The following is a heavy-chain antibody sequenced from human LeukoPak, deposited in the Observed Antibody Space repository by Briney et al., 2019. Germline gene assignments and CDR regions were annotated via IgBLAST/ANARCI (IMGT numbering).Heavy chain of an antibody. D-gene: IGHD6-13*01. CDR1: GFTFDDYA. Sequence: GGSLRPSCAASGFTFDDYAMHWVRQAPGKGLEWVSLISWDGGSTYYADSVKGRFTISRDNSKNSLYLQMNSLRTEDTALYYCAETYSSSWLDYWGQGTLVSVSS. CDR2: ISWDGGST. V-gene: IGHV3-43*01. J-gene: IGHJ4*02. CDR3: AETYSSSWLDY.